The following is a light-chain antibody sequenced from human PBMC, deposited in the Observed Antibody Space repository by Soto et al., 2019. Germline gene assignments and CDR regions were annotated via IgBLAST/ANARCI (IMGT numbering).Light chain of an antibody. Sequence: QAVVTQPPSVSGAPGQRVTISCTGSSSNIGARYDVHWYQQLPGTAPKLLIYGNSNRPSGVPDRFSGSKSGTSASLAITGLQVEDEADYYCSSYTSSSTVWVFGTGTKLTVL. CDR2: GNS. CDR3: SSYTSSSTVWV. J-gene: IGLJ1*01. V-gene: IGLV1-40*01. CDR1: SSNIGARYD.